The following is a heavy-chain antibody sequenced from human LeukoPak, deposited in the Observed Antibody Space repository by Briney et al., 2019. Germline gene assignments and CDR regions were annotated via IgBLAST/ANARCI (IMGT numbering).Heavy chain of an antibody. V-gene: IGHV4-4*07. CDR3: AREGRSSTPGY. Sequence: SETLSLTCAVSGGSISGYYWSWIRQPAGKGLEWMGRISGSGSTDYDPSLKSRVTMLVDTSKNQFSLKLNSVTAADTAVYYCAREGRSSTPGYWGQGTLVTVSS. CDR1: GGSISGYY. J-gene: IGHJ4*02. CDR2: ISGSGST. D-gene: IGHD2-15*01.